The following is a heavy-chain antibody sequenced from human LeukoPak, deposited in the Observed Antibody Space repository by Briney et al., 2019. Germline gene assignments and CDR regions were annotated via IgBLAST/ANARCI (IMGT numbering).Heavy chain of an antibody. CDR3: ARHDASGMAFDY. CDR1: GFTFRTYW. J-gene: IGHJ4*02. D-gene: IGHD3-10*01. CDR2: IKQDGREGYEK. Sequence: GGSLRLSCVASGFTFRTYWMSWVRQAPGKGLEWVANIKQDGREGYEKYYVDSVKGRFTISRDTAKNSLYLQLKSLRAEDTAVYYCARHDASGMAFDYWGQGTLVTVSS. V-gene: IGHV3-7*05.